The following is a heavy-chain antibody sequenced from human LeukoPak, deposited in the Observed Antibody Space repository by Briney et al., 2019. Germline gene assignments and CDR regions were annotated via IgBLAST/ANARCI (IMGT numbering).Heavy chain of an antibody. CDR1: GYTFIGYY. CDR3: ARRASDYYDSSGYYYWFDP. D-gene: IGHD3-22*01. J-gene: IGHJ5*02. Sequence: SVKVSCKASGYTFIGYYLHWVRQAPGQGLEWMGGIIPIFGTANYAQKFQGRVTITTDESTSTAYMELSSLRSEDTAVYYCARRASDYYDSSGYYYWFDPWGQGTLVTVSS. CDR2: IIPIFGTA. V-gene: IGHV1-69*05.